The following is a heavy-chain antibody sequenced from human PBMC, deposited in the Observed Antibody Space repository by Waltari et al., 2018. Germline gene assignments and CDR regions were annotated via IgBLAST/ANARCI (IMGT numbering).Heavy chain of an antibody. V-gene: IGHV3-21*01. CDR3: ARSEDNWYFDL. CDR2: ISGSSDFI. Sequence: QLVESGGGPVRPGGSLRLSCVASGFTFTYADMHWVRPAPGRGLEWVSAISGSSDFIFYEDSVKGRFTISRDNAKKSLFLQMNSLRVEDTAVYYCARSEDNWYFDLWGRGTLVTVSS. J-gene: IGHJ2*01. CDR1: GFTFTYAD.